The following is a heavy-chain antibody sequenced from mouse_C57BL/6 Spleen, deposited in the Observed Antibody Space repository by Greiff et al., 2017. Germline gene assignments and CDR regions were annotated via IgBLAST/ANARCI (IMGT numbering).Heavy chain of an antibody. CDR1: GYTFTSYW. J-gene: IGHJ3*01. V-gene: IGHV1-64*01. Sequence: QVQLQQPGAELVKPGASVKLSCKASGYTFTSYWMHWVKQRPGQGLEWIGMIHPNSGSTNYNEKFKSKATLTVGKSSSTAYMQLSSLTSEDSAVYYCARMDEDWFAYWGQGTLVTVSA. CDR2: IHPNSGST. CDR3: ARMDEDWFAY.